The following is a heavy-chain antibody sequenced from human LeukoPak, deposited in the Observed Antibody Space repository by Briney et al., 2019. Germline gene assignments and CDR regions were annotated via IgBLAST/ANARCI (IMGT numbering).Heavy chain of an antibody. CDR1: GYTFIGYY. CDR2: INPNSGGT. D-gene: IGHD7-27*01. CDR3: ARDVTGDQSWFFDL. V-gene: IGHV1-2*02. Sequence: VASVKVSCKASGYTFIGYYMHWVRQAPGQGLEWMGWINPNSGGTNYAQKFQGRVTMTRVTSISTAYMELSRLTSDDTAVYYCARDVTGDQSWFFDLWGRGTLVTVSS. J-gene: IGHJ2*01.